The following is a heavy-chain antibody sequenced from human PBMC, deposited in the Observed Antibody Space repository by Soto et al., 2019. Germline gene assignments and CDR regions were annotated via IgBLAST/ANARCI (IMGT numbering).Heavy chain of an antibody. CDR3: ARGFYGSGNYYSVQSAFDT. J-gene: IGHJ3*02. CDR1: GGTLSDHG. Sequence: QVQLEQSGAEVKKPGSSGNFSCKASGGTLSDHGVAWLRQAPGQGLEWMGGTMPGVNTAKYAQKFQGKLRVTADKFTNIAYMELSSLGPEDPAFYFCARGFYGSGNYYSVQSAFDTWGQGTMVIVSS. D-gene: IGHD3-10*01. V-gene: IGHV1-69*06. CDR2: TMPGVNTA.